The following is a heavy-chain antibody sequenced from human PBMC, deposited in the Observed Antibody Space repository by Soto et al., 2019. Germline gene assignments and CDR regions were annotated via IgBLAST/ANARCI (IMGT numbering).Heavy chain of an antibody. Sequence: PGGSLRLSCAASGFTFSNYAMTWVRQAPGKGLEWVSTIDASGGYTYYADSVKGRFTISRDNSKNTLYLQINSLRAEDTAVYYCAKGAGRAAPDYWGLGTLVTVSS. J-gene: IGHJ4*02. V-gene: IGHV3-23*01. D-gene: IGHD6-13*01. CDR3: AKGAGRAAPDY. CDR1: GFTFSNYA. CDR2: IDASGGYT.